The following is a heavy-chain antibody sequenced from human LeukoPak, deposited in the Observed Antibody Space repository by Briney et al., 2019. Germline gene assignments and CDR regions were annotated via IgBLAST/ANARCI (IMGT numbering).Heavy chain of an antibody. CDR3: ARVRKGTAIPAFGTFDY. Sequence: SETLSLTCTVSGGSISSSSYYWGWIRQPPGKGLEWIGSIYYSGSTYYHPSLKSRVTISVDTSKNQFSLKLSSVTAADTAVYYCARVRKGTAIPAFGTFDYWGQGTLVTVSS. V-gene: IGHV4-39*01. J-gene: IGHJ4*02. CDR1: GGSISSSSYY. D-gene: IGHD2-21*02. CDR2: IYYSGST.